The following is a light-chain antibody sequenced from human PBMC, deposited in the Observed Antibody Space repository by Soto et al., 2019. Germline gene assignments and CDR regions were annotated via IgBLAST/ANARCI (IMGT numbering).Light chain of an antibody. J-gene: IGLJ3*02. V-gene: IGLV1-47*01. CDR1: SSNIGSNY. Sequence: QSVLSQSPSASGTPGQRVTISCSGSSSNIGSNYVFWYQQLPGTAPKVLIYRNSLRPSGVPDQFSGSKSGTSASLAISGLRSEDEADYYCGAWDDSLSGWVFGGGTKLTVL. CDR3: GAWDDSLSGWV. CDR2: RNS.